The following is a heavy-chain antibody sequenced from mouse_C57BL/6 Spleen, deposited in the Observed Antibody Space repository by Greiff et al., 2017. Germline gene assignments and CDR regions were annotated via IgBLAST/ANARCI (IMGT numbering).Heavy chain of an antibody. CDR2: IYPSDSET. V-gene: IGHV1-61*01. J-gene: IGHJ2*01. CDR3: ARGGFFDY. CDR1: GYTFTSYW. Sequence: QVHVKQSGAELVRPGSSVKLSCKASGYTFTSYWMDWVKQRPGQGLEWIGNIYPSDSETHYNQKFKDKATLTVDKSSSTAYMQLSSLTSEDSAVYYCARGGFFDYWGQGTTLTVSS.